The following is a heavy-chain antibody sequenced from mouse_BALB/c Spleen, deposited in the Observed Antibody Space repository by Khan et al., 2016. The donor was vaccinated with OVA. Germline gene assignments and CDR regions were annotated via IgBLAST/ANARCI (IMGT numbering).Heavy chain of an antibody. D-gene: IGHD1-1*01. CDR3: ARGDYYGYYVDY. CDR1: GYSITSGYA. J-gene: IGHJ2*01. Sequence: EVQLQESGPGLVKPSQSLSLTCTVTGYSITSGYAWNWIRQLPGNKLEWMGYISSSGGTSYNPSLKSRISITRDTSKNQSFLQLISVTTEDTATYYCARGDYYGYYVDYWGQGTTLTVSA. V-gene: IGHV3-2*02. CDR2: ISSSGGT.